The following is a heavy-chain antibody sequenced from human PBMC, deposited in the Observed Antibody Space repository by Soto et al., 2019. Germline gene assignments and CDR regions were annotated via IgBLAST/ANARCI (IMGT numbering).Heavy chain of an antibody. J-gene: IGHJ6*02. V-gene: IGHV3-30*18. Sequence: PGGFLKLSCAASGFTFSSYGMHWVRQAPGKGLEWVAVISYDGSNKYYADSVKGRFTISRDNSKNTLYLQMNSLRAEDTAVYYCAKGSRIQDYYYYYGMDVWGQGTTVTVS. CDR1: GFTFSSYG. CDR2: ISYDGSNK. D-gene: IGHD5-18*01. CDR3: AKGSRIQDYYYYYGMDV.